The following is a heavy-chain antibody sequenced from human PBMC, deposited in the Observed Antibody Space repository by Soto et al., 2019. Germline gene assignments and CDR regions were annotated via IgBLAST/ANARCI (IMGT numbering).Heavy chain of an antibody. CDR1: GGSISGSY. CDR3: ARSVAVPGAHIDY. V-gene: IGHV4-59*01. Sequence: SETLSLTCSVSGGSISGSYWSWIRQSPGKGLEWLGYVYYTGSTNYSPSLRSRVSISVDTSKNEFSLKLSSVTAADTAVYFCARSVAVPGAHIDYWCRGTQVTVSS. CDR2: VYYTGST. J-gene: IGHJ4*02. D-gene: IGHD6-19*01.